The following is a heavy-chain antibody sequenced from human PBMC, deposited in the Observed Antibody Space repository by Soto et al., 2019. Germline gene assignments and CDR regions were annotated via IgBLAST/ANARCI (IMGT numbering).Heavy chain of an antibody. CDR2: IYHSGAT. CDR1: GDSISRDSFS. Sequence: QLQLQESGSGLVKPSQTLVLTCTVSGDSISRDSFSWSWIRQPPGKGLEWIGYIYHSGATYYNPSRRSRVATSLDKSKNQFSLRLASVTSADTAVYYCAREMSYYFDSWGQGTLVTVSS. V-gene: IGHV4-30-2*01. CDR3: AREMSYYFDS. J-gene: IGHJ4*02.